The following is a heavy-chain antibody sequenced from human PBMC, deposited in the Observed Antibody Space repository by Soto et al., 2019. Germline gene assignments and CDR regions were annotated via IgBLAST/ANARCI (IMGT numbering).Heavy chain of an antibody. CDR3: AHKGGRGAGMDV. J-gene: IGHJ6*02. CDR1: GFSVSTSGVG. V-gene: IGHV2-5*02. CDR2: IYWDNDK. Sequence: QITLKESGPTLVKPTQTLTLTCTFSGFSVSTSGVGVAWIRQSPGKALEWLALIYWDNDKRYSPFLQSRVTCTKDTSKNQVVLTMTNMDPVDTATYYCAHKGGRGAGMDVWGQGTTVTVSS. D-gene: IGHD2-15*01.